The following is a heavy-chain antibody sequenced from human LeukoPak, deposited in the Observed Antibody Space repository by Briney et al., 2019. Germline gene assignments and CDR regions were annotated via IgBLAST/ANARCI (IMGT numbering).Heavy chain of an antibody. CDR3: AKDTSPGALDSSATFDP. D-gene: IGHD3-22*01. V-gene: IGHV3-7*03. CDR2: IKEDGSAE. CDR1: GFTFSNYW. Sequence: GGSLRLSCAASGFTFSNYWMRWVRQAPGRGLEWVANIKEDGSAEHYVDSVKGRFTISRDNAKNSLYLQMNSLRAEDTALYYCAKDTSPGALDSSATFDPWGQGTLVTVSS. J-gene: IGHJ5*02.